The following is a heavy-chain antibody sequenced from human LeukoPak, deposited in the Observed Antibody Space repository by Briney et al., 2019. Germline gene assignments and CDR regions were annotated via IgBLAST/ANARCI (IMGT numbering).Heavy chain of an antibody. CDR1: GGSISSSSYY. V-gene: IGHV4-39*01. D-gene: IGHD3-9*01. J-gene: IGHJ4*02. CDR3: ARRVLQYFDWLPFFDY. CDR2: IYYSGST. Sequence: SETLSLTCTVSGGSISSSSYYWGWIRQPPGKGLEWIGSIYYSGSTYYNPSLKSRVTISVDTSKNQFSLKLSSVTAADTAVYYCARRVLQYFDWLPFFDYWGQGTLVTVSS.